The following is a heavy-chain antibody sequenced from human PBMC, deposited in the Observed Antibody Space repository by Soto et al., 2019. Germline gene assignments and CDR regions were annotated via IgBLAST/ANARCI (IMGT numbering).Heavy chain of an antibody. V-gene: IGHV4-59*08. CDR3: ARHGFGSLHGLVDV. CDR2: IQYNGYS. Sequence: QVQLQESGPGLVKPSETLSLTCTVSGGSITNHYCSWFRQPPGKGLEWIGYIQYNGYSAYNLSLKRRVTMSMDASKTQFSLMLESVTATDTAVYYCARHGFGSLHGLVDVWGQGTTVIVSS. CDR1: GGSITNHY. D-gene: IGHD3-10*01. J-gene: IGHJ6*02.